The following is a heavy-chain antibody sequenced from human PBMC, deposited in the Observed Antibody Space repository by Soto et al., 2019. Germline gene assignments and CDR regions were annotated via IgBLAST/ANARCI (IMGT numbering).Heavy chain of an antibody. CDR2: IYYSGST. V-gene: IGHV4-39*01. J-gene: IGHJ3*02. Sequence: QLQLQESGPGLVKPSETLSLTCTVSGGSISSSSYYWGWIRQPPGKGLEWIGSIYYSGSTYYNPSLKSRVTISVDTSKNQFSLKLSSVTAADTAVYYCARRSWCSGGSCYPDAFAIWGQGTMVTVSS. CDR1: GGSISSSSYY. D-gene: IGHD2-15*01. CDR3: ARRSWCSGGSCYPDAFAI.